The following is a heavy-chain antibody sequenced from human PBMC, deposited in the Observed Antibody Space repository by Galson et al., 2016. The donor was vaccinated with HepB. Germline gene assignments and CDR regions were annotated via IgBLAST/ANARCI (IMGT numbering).Heavy chain of an antibody. V-gene: IGHV3-7*03. Sequence: SLRLSCATSGFTFGSVWMSWVRQAPGKGLEWVANIKPDGSERYYVDSLKGRFTISRDNARNSLYLQMNSLRAEATAVYYRDMYYYDSSGFVEYFQHWGQGTRVTVSS. CDR3: DMYYYDSSGFVEYFQH. CDR1: GFTFGSVW. D-gene: IGHD3-22*01. J-gene: IGHJ1*01. CDR2: IKPDGSER.